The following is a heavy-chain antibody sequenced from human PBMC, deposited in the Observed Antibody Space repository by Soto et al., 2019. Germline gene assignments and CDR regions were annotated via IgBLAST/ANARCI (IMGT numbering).Heavy chain of an antibody. CDR1: GYTFTGYY. D-gene: IGHD1-26*01. V-gene: IGHV1-2*02. CDR2: INPKSGDT. CDR3: ARGSPRMGALPTY. J-gene: IGHJ4*02. Sequence: ASVKVSCKASGYTFTGYYIHWVRQAPGQGLEWMGWINPKSGDTNYAQKFQGRVSMTRDTSITTAYMEVRRLKSDDTAVYYCARGSPRMGALPTYWGQGTLVTVSS.